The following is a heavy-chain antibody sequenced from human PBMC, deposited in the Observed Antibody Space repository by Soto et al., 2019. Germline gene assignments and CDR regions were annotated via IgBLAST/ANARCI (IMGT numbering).Heavy chain of an antibody. V-gene: IGHV1-18*01. J-gene: IGHJ2*01. CDR3: ARAAAVAGRDWYFDL. Sequence: ASVKVSCKASGYTFTSYGISSVRQAPGQGLEWMGWISAYNGNTNYAQKLQGRVTMTTDTSTSTAYMELRSLRSDDTAVYYCARAAAVAGRDWYFDLWGRGTLVTVS. CDR2: ISAYNGNT. D-gene: IGHD6-19*01. CDR1: GYTFTSYG.